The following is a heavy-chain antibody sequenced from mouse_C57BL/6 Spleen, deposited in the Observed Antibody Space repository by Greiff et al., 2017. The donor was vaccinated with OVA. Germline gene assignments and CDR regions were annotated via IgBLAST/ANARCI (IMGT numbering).Heavy chain of an antibody. CDR1: GYTFTDYY. CDR3: SVMWWDGDGFAY. V-gene: IGHV1-26*01. CDR2: INPNNGGT. Sequence: EVQLQQSGPELVKPGASVKISCKASGYTFTDYYMNWVKQSHGKSLEWIGDINPNNGGTSYNQKFKGKATLTVDKSSSTAYMELRSLTSEDSAVYYCSVMWWDGDGFAYWGQGTLVTVSA. D-gene: IGHD1-3*01. J-gene: IGHJ3*01.